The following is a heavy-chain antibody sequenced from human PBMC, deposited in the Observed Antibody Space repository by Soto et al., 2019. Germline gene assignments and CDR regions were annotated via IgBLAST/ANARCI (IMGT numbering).Heavy chain of an antibody. CDR3: ARSMVRKDNWFDP. V-gene: IGHV5-51*01. J-gene: IGHJ5*02. CDR1: GYSFTSYW. D-gene: IGHD3-10*01. Sequence: GESLKISCKGSGYSFTSYWIGWVRQMPGKGLEWMGIIYPGDSDTRYSPSFQGQVTISADKSISTAYLQWSSLKASDTAMFYCARSMVRKDNWFDPWGQGPLVTVSS. CDR2: IYPGDSDT.